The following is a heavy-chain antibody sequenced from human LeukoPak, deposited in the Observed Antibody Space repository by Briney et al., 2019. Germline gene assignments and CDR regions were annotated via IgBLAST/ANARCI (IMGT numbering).Heavy chain of an antibody. J-gene: IGHJ4*02. V-gene: IGHV3-21*01. D-gene: IGHD5-12*01. CDR1: GFTFSSYS. CDR2: ISSRSSYI. Sequence: SGGSLRLSCVASGFTFSSYSMNWVRQAPGKGLEWVSSISSRSSYIYYADSVKGRFTISRDNAKNSLYLQMNSLRAEDTAVYYCAREGRGYSAYDRRGAIDYWGQGTLVIVSS. CDR3: AREGRGYSAYDRRGAIDY.